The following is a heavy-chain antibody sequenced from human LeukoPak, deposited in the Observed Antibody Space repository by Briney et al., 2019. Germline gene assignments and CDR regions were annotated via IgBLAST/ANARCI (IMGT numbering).Heavy chain of an antibody. J-gene: IGHJ4*02. V-gene: IGHV4-38-2*01. CDR1: GYSISSGYY. D-gene: IGHD3-10*01. CDR3: ARHSGQGYYYGSGSYHSSFDY. CDR2: IYHSGST. Sequence: RSSETLSLTCAVSGYSISSGYYWGWIRQPPGKGLEWIGSIYHSGSTYYNPSLKSRVTISVDTSKNQFSLKLSSVTAADTAVYYCARHSGQGYYYGSGSYHSSFDYWGQGTLVTVSS.